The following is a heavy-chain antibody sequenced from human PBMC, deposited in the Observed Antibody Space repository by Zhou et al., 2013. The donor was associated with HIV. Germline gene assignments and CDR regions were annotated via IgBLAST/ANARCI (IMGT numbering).Heavy chain of an antibody. V-gene: IGHV1-2*02. D-gene: IGHD3-3*02. CDR1: GYTITDYY. CDR2: INPKNGDT. Sequence: QVHLVQSGAEVKKSGASVNVSCKASGYTITDYYLHWVRQAPGQGLQWMGWINPKNGDTNYAQTFKGRITMTRDTSINTAYMVLTSLKSNDTALYFCARDWQFHVIFDDYYIDVWGEGTTVIVSS. J-gene: IGHJ6*03. CDR3: ARDWQFHVIFDDYYIDV.